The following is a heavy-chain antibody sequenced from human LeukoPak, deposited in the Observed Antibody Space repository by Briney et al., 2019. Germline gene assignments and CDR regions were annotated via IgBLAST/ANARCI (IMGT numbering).Heavy chain of an antibody. CDR1: GYTFTGYY. V-gene: IGHV1-2*02. CDR2: INPNSGGT. J-gene: IGHJ6*02. Sequence: EASVKVSCEASGYTFTGYYMHWVRQAPGQGLEWMGWINPNSGGTNYAQKFQGRVTMTRDTSISTAYMELSRLRSDDTAVYYCVEDRYYYYGMDVWGQGTTVTVSS. CDR3: VEDRYYYYGMDV.